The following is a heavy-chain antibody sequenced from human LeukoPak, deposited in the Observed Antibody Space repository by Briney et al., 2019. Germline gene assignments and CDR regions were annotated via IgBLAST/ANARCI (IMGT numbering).Heavy chain of an antibody. D-gene: IGHD3-22*01. J-gene: IGHJ3*02. CDR3: AKDYYDGSGYYWMDAFDI. V-gene: IGHV3-23*01. CDR1: GFTFSSYA. Sequence: PGGSLRLSCAASGFTFSSYAMSWVRQAPGKGLEWVSAISGSGGSTYYADSVKGRFTISRDNSKNTLYLQMNSLRAEDTAVYYCAKDYYDGSGYYWMDAFDIWGQGTMVTVSS. CDR2: ISGSGGST.